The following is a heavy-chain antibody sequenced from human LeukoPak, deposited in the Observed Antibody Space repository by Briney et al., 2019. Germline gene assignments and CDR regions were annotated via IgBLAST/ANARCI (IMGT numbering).Heavy chain of an antibody. CDR2: IYYSGST. Sequence: SETLSLTCTVSGGSISGYYWSWIRQPPGKGLEWIGYIYYSGSTNYNPSLKSRVTISVDTSKNQFSLKLSSVTAADTAVYYCARLRYCSSTSCPRWGQGTLVTVSS. V-gene: IGHV4-59*12. D-gene: IGHD2-2*01. J-gene: IGHJ4*02. CDR3: ARLRYCSSTSCPR. CDR1: GGSISGYY.